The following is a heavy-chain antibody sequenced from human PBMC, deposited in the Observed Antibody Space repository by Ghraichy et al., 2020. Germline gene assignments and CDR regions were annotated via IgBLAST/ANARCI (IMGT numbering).Heavy chain of an antibody. CDR3: ARFLVVVAANWFDP. CDR1: GYTFTSYD. D-gene: IGHD2-15*01. V-gene: IGHV1-8*01. J-gene: IGHJ5*02. CDR2: MNPNSGNT. Sequence: ASVNVSCKASGYTFTSYDINWVRQATGQGLEWMGWMNPNSGNTGYAQKFQGRVTMTRNTSISTAYMELSSLRSEDTAVYYCARFLVVVAANWFDPWGQGTLVTVSS.